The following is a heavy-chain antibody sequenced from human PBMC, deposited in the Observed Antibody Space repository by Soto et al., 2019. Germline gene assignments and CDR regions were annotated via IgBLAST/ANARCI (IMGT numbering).Heavy chain of an antibody. D-gene: IGHD6-19*01. CDR2: IYGGGTT. CDR3: VRTTGWPGFDF. CDR1: GFAVSSEY. J-gene: IGHJ4*02. Sequence: EVQLVESGGGLIQPGGSLRLSCAASGFAVSSEYMTWVRQAPGKGLEWVSVIYGGGTTYYADSVKGRFTISRDTSKNTLYLQMNSLRAEDTAVYYCVRTTGWPGFDFWGQGTLVTVSS. V-gene: IGHV3-53*01.